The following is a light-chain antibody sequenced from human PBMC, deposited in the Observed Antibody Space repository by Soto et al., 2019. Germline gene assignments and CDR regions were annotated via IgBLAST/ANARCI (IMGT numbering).Light chain of an antibody. Sequence: EIVLTQSPGTLSLSPGQRATLSCRASQSVSSGRLAWYQQTPGQAPRLLIYGASSRATGIPDRFSGSGSGTDFTLSISRLEPEVFAMYYCKQYGSSPFTLGGGTKVEIK. CDR2: GAS. V-gene: IGKV3-20*01. CDR3: KQYGSSPFT. J-gene: IGKJ4*01. CDR1: QSVSSGR.